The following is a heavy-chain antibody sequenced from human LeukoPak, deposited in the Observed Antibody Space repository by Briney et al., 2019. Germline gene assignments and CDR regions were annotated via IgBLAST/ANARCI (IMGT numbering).Heavy chain of an antibody. CDR3: ARDYLFSPGYPVLYFDY. CDR1: GCTFTGYY. Sequence: ASVKVSCKASGCTFTGYYMHWVRQAPGQGLEWMGWINPHSGGTNYAQKFQGRVTLTRDTSLSTAYMELNRLKSDDTAVYFCARDYLFSPGYPVLYFDYWGQGTLVTVSS. D-gene: IGHD1-1*01. V-gene: IGHV1-2*02. J-gene: IGHJ4*02. CDR2: INPHSGGT.